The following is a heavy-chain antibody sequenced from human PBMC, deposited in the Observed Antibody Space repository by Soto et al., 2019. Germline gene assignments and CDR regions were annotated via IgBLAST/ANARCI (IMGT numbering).Heavy chain of an antibody. CDR2: ISSSSSYI. D-gene: IGHD2-15*01. CDR3: ARGAPGYCSGGSCYAAAFDI. CDR1: GCTLSSYS. Sequence: EVQLVESGGGLVKPGGSLRLSCAASGCTLSSYSMNWVRQAPGKGLEWVSSISSSSSYIYYADSVKGRFTISRDNAKNSLYLQMNSLRAEDTAVYYCARGAPGYCSGGSCYAAAFDIWGQGTMVTVSS. V-gene: IGHV3-21*01. J-gene: IGHJ3*02.